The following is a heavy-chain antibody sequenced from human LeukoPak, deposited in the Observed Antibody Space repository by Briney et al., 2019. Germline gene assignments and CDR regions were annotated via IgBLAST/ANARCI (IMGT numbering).Heavy chain of an antibody. CDR2: IYYSGST. CDR1: GGSISSYY. D-gene: IGHD2-15*01. J-gene: IGHJ4*02. V-gene: IGHV4-59*12. CDR3: AREDILAGWYYFDY. Sequence: SETLSLTCTVSGGSISSYYWSWIRQPPGKGLEWIGYIYYSGSTNYNPSLKSRVTISVDTSKNQFSLKLSSVTAADTAVYYCAREDILAGWYYFDYWGQGTLVTVSS.